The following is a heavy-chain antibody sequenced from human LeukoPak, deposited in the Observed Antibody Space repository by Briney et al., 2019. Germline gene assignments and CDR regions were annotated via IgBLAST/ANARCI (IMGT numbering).Heavy chain of an antibody. CDR1: GGSISSSSYY. CDR2: IYYSGST. D-gene: IGHD6-13*01. Sequence: SETLSLTCTVSGGSISSSSYYWGWIRQPPGKGLEWIGSIYYSGSTYYTPSLKSRVTISVYTSKNQFSLKLSYVTAADTAVYYCARRSSSWYPGWFDPWGQGTLVTVSS. J-gene: IGHJ5*02. V-gene: IGHV4-39*01. CDR3: ARRSSSWYPGWFDP.